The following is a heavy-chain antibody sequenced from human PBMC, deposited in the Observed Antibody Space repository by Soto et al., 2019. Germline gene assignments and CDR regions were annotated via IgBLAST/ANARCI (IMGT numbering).Heavy chain of an antibody. V-gene: IGHV3-30*18. CDR1: GFTFSSYG. CDR3: AKAPRRIQLWLQIDY. J-gene: IGHJ4*02. D-gene: IGHD5-18*01. Sequence: GSLRLSCAASGFTFSSYGMHWVRQAPGKGLEWVAVISYDGSNKYYADSVKGRFTISRDNSKDTLYLQMNSLRAEDTAVYYCAKAPRRIQLWLQIDYWGQGTLVTV. CDR2: ISYDGSNK.